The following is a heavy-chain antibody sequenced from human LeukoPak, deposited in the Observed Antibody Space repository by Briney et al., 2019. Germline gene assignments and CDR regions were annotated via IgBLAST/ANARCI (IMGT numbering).Heavy chain of an antibody. Sequence: ASVKVSCKASGYTFTSYDINWVRQATGQGLEWMGWMNPNSGNTGYAQKFQGRVTITRNTSISTAYMELSSLRPEDTAVYYCARGSSYVWGSYRHFDYWGQGTLVTVSS. V-gene: IGHV1-8*03. CDR3: ARGSSYVWGSYRHFDY. D-gene: IGHD3-16*02. CDR2: MNPNSGNT. CDR1: GYTFTSYD. J-gene: IGHJ4*02.